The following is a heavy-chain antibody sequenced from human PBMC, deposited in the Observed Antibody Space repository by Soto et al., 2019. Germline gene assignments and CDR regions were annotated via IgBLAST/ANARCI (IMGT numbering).Heavy chain of an antibody. CDR3: ARIPRYSFPTSDDLDS. Sequence: QVQLVQSGAEVRKPGSSVQVSCKASGGTFYTYTFSWVRQAPGQGLEWMGSITPIYPTTNYAEKFQGRLTVTADGSTSTGYMDLSSLTSDDTAVYYCARIPRYSFPTSDDLDSWGQGTLVTVSS. J-gene: IGHJ4*02. D-gene: IGHD5-18*01. CDR1: GGTFYTYT. CDR2: ITPIYPTT. V-gene: IGHV1-69*15.